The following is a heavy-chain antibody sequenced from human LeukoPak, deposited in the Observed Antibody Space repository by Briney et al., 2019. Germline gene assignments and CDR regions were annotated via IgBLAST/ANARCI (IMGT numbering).Heavy chain of an antibody. CDR1: GFTVSSNY. Sequence: PGGSLRLSCAASGFTVSSNYMSWVRQAPGKGLEWVSVIYSGGSTYYADSVKGRFTISRDNSKNTLYLQMNSLRAEDTAVYYCAKALSGGRQIVDYWGQGTLVTVSS. V-gene: IGHV3-53*01. D-gene: IGHD2-15*01. CDR3: AKALSGGRQIVDY. CDR2: IYSGGST. J-gene: IGHJ4*02.